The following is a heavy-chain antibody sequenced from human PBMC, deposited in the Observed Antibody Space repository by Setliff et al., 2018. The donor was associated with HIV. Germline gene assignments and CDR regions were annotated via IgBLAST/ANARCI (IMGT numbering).Heavy chain of an antibody. CDR3: ARLSKYYDFWTPDS. Sequence: PGESLKTSCQASGYSFTNYWVGWVRQMPGNGLEWVGLIWPDDSDTIYSPSFQGQVIMSVDKSISTAYLQWSSLKATDTAMYYCARLSKYYDFWTPDSWGQGTLVTVSS. CDR1: GYSFTNYW. V-gene: IGHV5-51*01. D-gene: IGHD3-3*01. J-gene: IGHJ4*02. CDR2: IWPDDSDT.